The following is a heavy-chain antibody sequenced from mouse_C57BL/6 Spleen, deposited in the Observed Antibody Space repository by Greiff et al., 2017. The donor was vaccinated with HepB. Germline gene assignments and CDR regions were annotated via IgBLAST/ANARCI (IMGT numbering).Heavy chain of an antibody. V-gene: IGHV1-15*01. J-gene: IGHJ4*01. CDR3: TRSRVDYYGSSLYAMDY. CDR1: GYTFTDYE. CDR2: IDPETGGT. Sequence: VQLQQSGAELVRPGASVTLSCKASGYTFTDYEMHWVKQTPVHGLEWIGAIDPETGGTAYNQKFKGKAILTADKSSSTAYMELRSLTSEDSAVDYCTRSRVDYYGSSLYAMDYWGQGPSVTVSS. D-gene: IGHD1-1*01.